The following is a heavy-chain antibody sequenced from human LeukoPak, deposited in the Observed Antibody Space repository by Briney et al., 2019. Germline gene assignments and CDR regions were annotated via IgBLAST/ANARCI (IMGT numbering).Heavy chain of an antibody. V-gene: IGHV1-3*01. CDR1: GYTFTSYA. J-gene: IGHJ4*02. D-gene: IGHD6-19*01. CDR3: ARAKQWLVTVFDY. Sequence: ASVKVSCKASGYTFTSYAMHWVRQAPGQRLEWMGWINAGNGNTKYSQKLQGRVTMTTDTSTSTAYMELRSLRSDDTAVYYCARAKQWLVTVFDYWGQGTLVTVSS. CDR2: INAGNGNT.